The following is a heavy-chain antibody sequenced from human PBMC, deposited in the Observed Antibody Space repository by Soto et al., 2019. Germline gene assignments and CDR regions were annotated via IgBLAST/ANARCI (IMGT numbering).Heavy chain of an antibody. CDR2: IYYSGST. CDR1: GGSISSGGYY. D-gene: IGHD2-15*01. V-gene: IGHV4-31*03. CDR3: AREVRQLLPKSSYGMDV. J-gene: IGHJ6*02. Sequence: NPSETLSLTCTVSGGSISSGGYYWSWIRQHPGKGLEWIGYIYYSGSTYYNPSLKSRVTISVDTSKNQFSLKLSSVTAADTAVYYCAREVRQLLPKSSYGMDVWGQGTTVTVSS.